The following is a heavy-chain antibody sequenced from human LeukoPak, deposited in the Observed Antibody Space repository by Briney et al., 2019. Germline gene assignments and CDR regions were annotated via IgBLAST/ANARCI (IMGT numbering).Heavy chain of an antibody. CDR2: MNPNRGNT. V-gene: IGHV1-8*01. CDR3: ARARWDSSGYYYTAFDI. CDR1: GYTFTSYD. Sequence: ASVKVSCKASGYTFTSYDINWVRQATGQGLEWMGWMNPNRGNTGNAQKFQGRVTMTRNTSISTAYLELSSLRSEDTAVYYCARARWDSSGYYYTAFDIWGRGTMVTVSS. D-gene: IGHD3-22*01. J-gene: IGHJ3*02.